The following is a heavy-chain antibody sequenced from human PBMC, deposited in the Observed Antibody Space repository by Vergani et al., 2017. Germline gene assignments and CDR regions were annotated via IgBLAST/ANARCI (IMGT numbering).Heavy chain of an antibody. CDR1: GFKFCYHH. J-gene: IGHJ6*02. D-gene: IGHD1-1*01. CDR3: AKNPGISTTRHYYAMDV. CDR2: ISPGASTV. Sequence: LEESGGGSVKLGGSLRLSCAASGFKFCYHHMSWIRQAPGKGLGWVSHISPGASTVSYTDSVTGRFTVYRDNDNNSLTLDMTTLRVQDTTVYYCAKNPGISTTRHYYAMDVWGQGTTVTVSS. V-gene: IGHV3-11*04.